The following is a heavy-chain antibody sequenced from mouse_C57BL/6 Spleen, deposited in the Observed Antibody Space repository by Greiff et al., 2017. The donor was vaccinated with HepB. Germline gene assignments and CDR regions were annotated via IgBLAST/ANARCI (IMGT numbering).Heavy chain of an antibody. CDR1: GYSITSGYY. D-gene: IGHD1-1*01. J-gene: IGHJ1*03. Sequence: EVKLVESGPGLVKPSQSLSLTCSVTGYSITSGYYWNWIRQFPGNKLEWMGYISYDGSNNYNPSLKNRISITRDTSKNQFFLKLNSVTTEDTATYYCANRDYYGSSYGYFDVWGTGTTVTVSS. V-gene: IGHV3-6*01. CDR3: ANRDYYGSSYGYFDV. CDR2: ISYDGSN.